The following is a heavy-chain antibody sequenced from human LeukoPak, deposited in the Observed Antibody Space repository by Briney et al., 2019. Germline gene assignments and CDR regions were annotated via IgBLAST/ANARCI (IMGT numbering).Heavy chain of an antibody. J-gene: IGHJ4*02. CDR2: INHSGST. CDR1: GGSFSGYY. V-gene: IGHV4-34*01. CDR3: ARGPYCSGGSCYLIYYFDY. Sequence: SETLSLTCAVYGGSFSGYYWSWIRQPPGKGLEWIGEINHSGSTNYNPSLKSRVTLSVDTSKNQFSLKLSSVTAADTAVYYCARGPYCSGGSCYLIYYFDYWGQGTLVTVSS. D-gene: IGHD2-15*01.